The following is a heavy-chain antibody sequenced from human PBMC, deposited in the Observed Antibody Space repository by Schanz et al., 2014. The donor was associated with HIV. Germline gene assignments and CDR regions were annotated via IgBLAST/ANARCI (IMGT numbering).Heavy chain of an antibody. CDR1: GYSFSSYG. CDR3: ARDIKYDDPFQYGMDV. J-gene: IGHJ6*02. V-gene: IGHV1-69*06. CDR2: IIPLSGTP. D-gene: IGHD1-1*01. Sequence: QVHLVQSGAEVKKSGASVKVSCKASGYSFSSYGLSWVRQAPGQGLEWMGGIIPLSGTPFYAQKFQGRVAITADKSTGTVYMDLGSLTSEDTAVYFCARDIKYDDPFQYGMDVWGQGTTVTVSS.